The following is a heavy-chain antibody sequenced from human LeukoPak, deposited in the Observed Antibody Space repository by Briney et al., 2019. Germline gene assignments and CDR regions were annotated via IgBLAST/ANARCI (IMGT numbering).Heavy chain of an antibody. Sequence: GGSLRLSCAASGFTFSSYAMHWVRQAPGKGLEWVAVISYDGSNKYYADSVKGRFTISRDNSKNTLYLQMNSLRAEDTAVYYCARDDYRIAAAGLDYWGQGTLDTVSS. CDR1: GFTFSSYA. V-gene: IGHV3-30-3*01. CDR3: ARDDYRIAAAGLDY. J-gene: IGHJ4*02. CDR2: ISYDGSNK. D-gene: IGHD6-13*01.